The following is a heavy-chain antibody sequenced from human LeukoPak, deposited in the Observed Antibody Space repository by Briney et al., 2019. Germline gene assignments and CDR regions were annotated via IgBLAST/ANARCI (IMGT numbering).Heavy chain of an antibody. CDR2: MNPNSGNT. V-gene: IGHV1-8*01. CDR3: ARGRRYYYDSSGYSEANWFDP. D-gene: IGHD3-22*01. Sequence: ASVKVSCKASGYTFTRYDINWVRQATGQGLEWMGWMNPNSGNTGYAQKFQGRVTMTRNTSISTAYMELSSLRSEDTAVYYCARGRRYYYDSSGYSEANWFDPWGQGTLVTVSS. J-gene: IGHJ5*02. CDR1: GYTFTRYD.